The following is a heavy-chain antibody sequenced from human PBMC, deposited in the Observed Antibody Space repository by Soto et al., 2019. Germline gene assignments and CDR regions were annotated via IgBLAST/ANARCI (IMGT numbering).Heavy chain of an antibody. CDR2: ISASDGRP. CDR1: GFTFSSYA. V-gene: IGHV3-23*01. D-gene: IGHD2-2*02. Sequence: GESLKISCAASGFTFSSYAMSWVRQAPGKGLEWVSGISASDGRPYYADSVKGRFTISRDDSKNTLYLQVNSLRAEDTAVYYCAKEARLYQVFDDWGQGTLVTVSS. J-gene: IGHJ4*02. CDR3: AKEARLYQVFDD.